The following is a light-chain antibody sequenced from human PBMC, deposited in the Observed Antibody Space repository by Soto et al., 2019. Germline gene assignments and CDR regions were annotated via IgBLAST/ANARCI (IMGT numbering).Light chain of an antibody. J-gene: IGLJ2*01. CDR3: QSYDSSLSGSV. V-gene: IGLV1-40*01. CDR1: SSNIGAGYD. Sequence: QSVLTQPPSVSGAPGQRATISRTGSSSNIGAGYDVHWYQQLPGTAPKLLIYGNSNRPSGVPDRFSGSKSGTSASLAITGLQAEDEADYYCQSYDSSLSGSVFGGGTKVTVL. CDR2: GNS.